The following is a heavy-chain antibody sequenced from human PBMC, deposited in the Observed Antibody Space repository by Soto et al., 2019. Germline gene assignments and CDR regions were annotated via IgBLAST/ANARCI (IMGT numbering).Heavy chain of an antibody. V-gene: IGHV3-15*07. CDR3: TTGSVEGV. CDR1: GFSFSNAW. J-gene: IGHJ6*02. D-gene: IGHD2-15*01. Sequence: EVQLVESGGGLVKPGGSLRLSCAGSGFSFSNAWMNCVRQAPGKGLEWVGRIKRKIDGEATDYAAPVKGRFTVSRDDSKSALYLHMNSLKGDDTAVYYCTTGSVEGVWGQGTTVTVSS. CDR2: IKRKIDGEAT.